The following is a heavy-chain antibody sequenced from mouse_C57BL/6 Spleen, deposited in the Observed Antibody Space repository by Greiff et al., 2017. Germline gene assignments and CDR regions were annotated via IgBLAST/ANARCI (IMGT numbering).Heavy chain of an antibody. CDR3: ARYLRGGAMGY. J-gene: IGHJ4*01. V-gene: IGHV1-50*01. D-gene: IGHD5-1*01. Sequence: QVQLQQPGAELVKPGASVKLSCKASGYTFTSYWMQWVKQRPGQGLEWIGEIDPSDSYTNYNQKFKGKATLTVDTSSSTAYMQLSSLTSEDSAVYYCARYLRGGAMGYWGQGTSVTVSS. CDR2: IDPSDSYT. CDR1: GYTFTSYW.